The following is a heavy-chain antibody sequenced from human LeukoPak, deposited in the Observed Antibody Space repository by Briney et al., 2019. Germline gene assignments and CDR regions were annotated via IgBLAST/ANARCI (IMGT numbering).Heavy chain of an antibody. CDR1: GFTFSSYE. V-gene: IGHV3-48*03. Sequence: PGGSLRLSCAASGFTFSSYEMSWVRQAPGKGLAWVSYISPRGDTVYYADSVKGRFTISRDNAKNSLNLQMNSLRAEDTAVYYCARSMGGINYWGQGTLVTVSP. J-gene: IGHJ4*02. D-gene: IGHD3-16*02. CDR2: ISPRGDTV. CDR3: ARSMGGINY.